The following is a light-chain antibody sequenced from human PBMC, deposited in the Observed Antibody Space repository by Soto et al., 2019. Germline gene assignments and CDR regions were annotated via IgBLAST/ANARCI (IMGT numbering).Light chain of an antibody. Sequence: QSVLTQPPSASGSPGQSVTISCTGTSSDVGGYNYVSWYQQHPGKAPKLMIYEVNKRPSGVPDRFSGSQSGNTASLTVSGLQAEDESDYYCSSYASSNCYVCEAGT. CDR2: EVN. CDR1: SSDVGGYNY. V-gene: IGLV2-8*01. J-gene: IGLJ1*01. CDR3: SSYASSNCYV.